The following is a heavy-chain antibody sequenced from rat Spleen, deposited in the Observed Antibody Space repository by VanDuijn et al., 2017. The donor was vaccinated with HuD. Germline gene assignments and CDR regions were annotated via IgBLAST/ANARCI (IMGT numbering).Heavy chain of an antibody. CDR1: GFSLSNYG. D-gene: IGHD1-11*01. V-gene: IGHV2S8*01. J-gene: IGHJ3*01. CDR2: ISSGGST. Sequence: QVQLKESGPGLVQPSQTLSLTCTVSGFSLSNYGLIWVRQPPGKGLEWIAAISSGGSTYYNSALKSRLGISRDTSKSQVFLKMNSLQTEDTAMYFCARSYGGYSQHWFVYWGQGTLVTVSS. CDR3: ARSYGGYSQHWFVY.